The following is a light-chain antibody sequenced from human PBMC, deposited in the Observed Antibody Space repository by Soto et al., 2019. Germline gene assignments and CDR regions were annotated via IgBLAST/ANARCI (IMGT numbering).Light chain of an antibody. J-gene: IGKJ1*01. CDR3: QQYGGSPRT. V-gene: IGKV3-20*01. CDR1: QSVSSS. CDR2: GAS. Sequence: EIVLTQSPGTLSLSPGEGATLSCRASQSVSSSLAWYQQKRGQAPRLLIHGASSRATGIPDRFSGSGSGTDFTLTISRLEPGDFAVYYCQQYGGSPRTFGQGTKVEVK.